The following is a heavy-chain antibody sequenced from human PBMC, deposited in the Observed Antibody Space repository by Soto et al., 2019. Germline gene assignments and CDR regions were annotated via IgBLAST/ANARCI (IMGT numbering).Heavy chain of an antibody. Sequence: QVQLQESGPGLVKPSETLSLTCTVSGGSISSYYWSWIRQPPGKGLEWIGYIYYSGSTNYNPSLKSRVTISVDTSKNQCSLKLSSVTAADTAVYYCARTYGSGSYNYYYYYYMDVWGKGTTVTFSS. CDR3: ARTYGSGSYNYYYYYYMDV. CDR2: IYYSGST. D-gene: IGHD3-10*01. CDR1: GGSISSYY. V-gene: IGHV4-59*01. J-gene: IGHJ6*03.